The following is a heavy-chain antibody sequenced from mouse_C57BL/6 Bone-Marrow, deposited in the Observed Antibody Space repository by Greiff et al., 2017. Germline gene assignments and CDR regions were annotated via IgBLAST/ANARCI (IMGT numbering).Heavy chain of an antibody. J-gene: IGHJ2*01. Sequence: VQLQQPGAELVMPGASVKLSCKASGYTFTSYWMHWVKQRPGQGLEWIGEIDPSDSYTNYNQKFKGKSTLTVDKSSSTAYMQLSSLTSEDSAVYYCARGYYSNYWGQGTTLTVSS. CDR3: ARGYYSNY. D-gene: IGHD2-5*01. V-gene: IGHV1-69*01. CDR2: IDPSDSYT. CDR1: GYTFTSYW.